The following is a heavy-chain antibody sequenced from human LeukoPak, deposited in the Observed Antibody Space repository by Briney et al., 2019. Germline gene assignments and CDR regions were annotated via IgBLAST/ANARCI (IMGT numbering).Heavy chain of an antibody. J-gene: IGHJ4*02. CDR2: ISAYNGNT. Sequence: GAPVKVSCKASGYTFTSYGISWVRQAPGQGLEWMGWISAYNGNTNYAQKLQGRVTMTTDTSTSTAYVELRSLRSDDTAVYYCARAYRMIFGVDYWGQGTLVTVSS. V-gene: IGHV1-18*01. D-gene: IGHD3/OR15-3a*01. CDR1: GYTFTSYG. CDR3: ARAYRMIFGVDY.